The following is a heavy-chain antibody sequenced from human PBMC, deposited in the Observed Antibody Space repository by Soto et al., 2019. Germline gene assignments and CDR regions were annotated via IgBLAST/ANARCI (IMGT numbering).Heavy chain of an antibody. CDR3: ASDWRRFFDY. Sequence: GGSLRLSCATSGFIFSTYDIHWVRQAPGKGLEWVAVIWYDGSNKYYADSVEGRFTVSRDNSKNTLYLQINSLRAEDTAVYYCASDWRRFFDYWGQGTPVTVSS. V-gene: IGHV3-33*01. CDR2: IWYDGSNK. CDR1: GFIFSTYD. J-gene: IGHJ4*02.